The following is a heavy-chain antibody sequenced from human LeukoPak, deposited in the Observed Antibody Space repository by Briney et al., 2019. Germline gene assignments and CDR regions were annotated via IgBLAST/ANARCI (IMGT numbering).Heavy chain of an antibody. Sequence: PGRSLRLSCAASGFTFSSYGMHWVRQAPGKGLEWVAVIWFDGSNKYYADSVKGRFTISRDNSKNTLYLHMNSLRAEDTAVYYCARDRDWGCSYCSYWGQGTLVTVSS. CDR2: IWFDGSNK. D-gene: IGHD7-27*01. V-gene: IGHV3-33*01. CDR1: GFTFSSYG. CDR3: ARDRDWGCSYCSY. J-gene: IGHJ4*02.